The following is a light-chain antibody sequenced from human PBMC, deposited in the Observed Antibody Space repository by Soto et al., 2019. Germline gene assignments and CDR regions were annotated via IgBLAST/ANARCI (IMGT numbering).Light chain of an antibody. Sequence: DIQMTQSPSSVSASVGDRVTITCRARQGISSLLASYQQKPGKAPNLLIHTASSLQCGVATRFSGSGSGTDVTLSISSLQPEDFATYYCQQATSFPLTSGGLTKVDTK. CDR1: QGISSL. V-gene: IGKV1-12*01. CDR3: QQATSFPLT. J-gene: IGKJ4*01. CDR2: TAS.